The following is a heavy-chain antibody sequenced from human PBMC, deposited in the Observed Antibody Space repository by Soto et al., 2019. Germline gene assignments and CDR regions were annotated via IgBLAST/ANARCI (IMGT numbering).Heavy chain of an antibody. D-gene: IGHD1-26*01. V-gene: IGHV1-69*02. J-gene: IGHJ4*02. CDR3: ARVGPGHTF. Sequence: QVQLVQSGAEVKKPGSSVKVSCKASGGTFNSYSIHWVRQAPGQVLEWMGRIIPVLNIANYTQKFQGRVTISADRSTSTAYMELSSLRSEDTAVYYCARVGPGHTFWGQGTLVTVSS. CDR2: IIPVLNIA. CDR1: GGTFNSYS.